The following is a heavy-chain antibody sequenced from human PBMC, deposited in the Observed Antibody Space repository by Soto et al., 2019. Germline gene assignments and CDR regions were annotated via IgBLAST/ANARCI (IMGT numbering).Heavy chain of an antibody. D-gene: IGHD3-16*02. CDR1: GGSISSFY. J-gene: IGHJ4*02. V-gene: IGHV4-59*01. CDR2: IYYSGNA. CDR3: ATFADGSLGELSFSFDY. Sequence: PSETLSLTCSVSGGSISSFYWSWIRQSPGKGLEWIGYIYYSGNANYNPSLKSRVSISIDTSKNQFSLKLSSVTAADTAVYYCATFADGSLGELSFSFDYWGQGTLVTVSS.